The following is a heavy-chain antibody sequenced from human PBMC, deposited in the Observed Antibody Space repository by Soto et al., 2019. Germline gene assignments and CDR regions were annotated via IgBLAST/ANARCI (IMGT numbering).Heavy chain of an antibody. Sequence: GGSLRLSCAASGFTFSSYAMSWVRQAPGKGLEWVSAISASGGTTYYADSMKGRFTISRDNSKNTLYLQMNSLRAEDTAVYYCAYTPVAPTVDWGQGTLVTVSS. CDR3: AYTPVAPTVD. V-gene: IGHV3-23*01. D-gene: IGHD3-16*01. CDR2: ISASGGTT. CDR1: GFTFSSYA. J-gene: IGHJ4*02.